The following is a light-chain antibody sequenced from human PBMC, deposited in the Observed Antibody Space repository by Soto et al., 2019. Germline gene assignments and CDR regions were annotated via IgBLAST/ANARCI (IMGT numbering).Light chain of an antibody. CDR1: QSISNW. J-gene: IGKJ2*01. V-gene: IGKV1-5*03. Sequence: DIQMTQSPSTLSASIGDRVTITCRASQSISNWLAWYQQKPGKAPKLLIYKASSLESGVPSRFSGSGSGTEFTLTISSLQPDDFATYYCQQYSSYPMYTFGQGTKLEI. CDR2: KAS. CDR3: QQYSSYPMYT.